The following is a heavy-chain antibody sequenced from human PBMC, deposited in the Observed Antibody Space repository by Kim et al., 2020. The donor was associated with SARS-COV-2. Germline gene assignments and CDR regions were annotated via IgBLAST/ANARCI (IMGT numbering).Heavy chain of an antibody. CDR2: ST. V-gene: IGHV4-39*01. Sequence: STYYNPSLKSRVTISVDTSKNQFSLKLSSVTAADTAVYYCARLQIVVVTHWGQGTLVTVSS. CDR3: ARLQIVVVTH. J-gene: IGHJ4*02. D-gene: IGHD2-21*02.